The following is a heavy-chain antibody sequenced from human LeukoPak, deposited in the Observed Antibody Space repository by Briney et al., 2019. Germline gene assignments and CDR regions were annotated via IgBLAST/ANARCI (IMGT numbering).Heavy chain of an antibody. CDR2: ISSSGSTI. J-gene: IGHJ5*02. Sequence: GGSLRLSCAASGFTFSDYYMSWIRQAPGKGLEWVSYISSSGSTIYYADSVKGRFTISRDNAKNSLYLQMNSLRAEDTAVHYCARAGAYDFWSGYYSINWFDPWGQGTLVTVSS. CDR3: ARAGAYDFWSGYYSINWFDP. CDR1: GFTFSDYY. V-gene: IGHV3-11*04. D-gene: IGHD3-3*01.